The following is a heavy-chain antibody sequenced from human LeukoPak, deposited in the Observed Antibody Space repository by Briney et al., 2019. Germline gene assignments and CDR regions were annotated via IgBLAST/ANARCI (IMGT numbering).Heavy chain of an antibody. Sequence: SETLSLTCAVYGGSFSGYYWSWIRQPPGKGLEWIGEISHSGSTNYNPSLKGRVTISVDTSKNQFSLKLSSVTAADTAVYYCARGSSGWYRGFDYWGQGTLVTVSS. V-gene: IGHV4-34*01. D-gene: IGHD6-19*01. CDR3: ARGSSGWYRGFDY. J-gene: IGHJ4*02. CDR2: ISHSGST. CDR1: GGSFSGYY.